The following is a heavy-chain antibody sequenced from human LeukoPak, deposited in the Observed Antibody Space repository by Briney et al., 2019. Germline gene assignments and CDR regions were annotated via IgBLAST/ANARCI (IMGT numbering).Heavy chain of an antibody. CDR3: ARGTSDWRNAFDI. J-gene: IGHJ3*02. Sequence: GGSLRLSCAASGFIFSSYWMHWVRHAPGKGLAWVSRINTDGSSTSYADSVKGRFTISRDNAKNTLYLQMNSLRVGDTALYYCARGTSDWRNAFDIWGQGTMVTVSS. CDR2: INTDGSST. V-gene: IGHV3-74*01. CDR1: GFIFSSYW. D-gene: IGHD6-19*01.